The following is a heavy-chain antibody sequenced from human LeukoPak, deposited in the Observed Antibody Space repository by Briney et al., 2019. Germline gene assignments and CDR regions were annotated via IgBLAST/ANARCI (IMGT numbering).Heavy chain of an antibody. CDR2: ISSGGRYI. D-gene: IGHD2-21*02. J-gene: IGHJ4*02. CDR3: ARGPCCGGDCYQYYFDY. CDR1: GFTFSSHS. Sequence: GGSLRLSCAASGFTFSSHSMNWIRQAPGKGLEWVSSISSGGRYINYADSVRGRFTISRDNAKNSLYLQMNSLRAEDTAVYYCARGPCCGGDCYQYYFDYWGQGTLVIVSS. V-gene: IGHV3-21*01.